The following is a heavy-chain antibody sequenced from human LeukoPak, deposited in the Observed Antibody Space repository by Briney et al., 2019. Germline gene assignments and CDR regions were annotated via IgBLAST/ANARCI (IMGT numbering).Heavy chain of an antibody. D-gene: IGHD5-18*01. CDR2: IYYSGST. CDR3: ASRQERGYSYGL. CDR1: GGSISSYY. J-gene: IGHJ4*02. V-gene: IGHV4-59*08. Sequence: SETLSLTCTVSGGSISSYYWSWIRRPPGKGLEWIGYIYYSGSTNYNPSLKSRVTISVDTSKNQFSLKLSSVTAADTAVYYCASRQERGYSYGLWGQGTLVTVSS.